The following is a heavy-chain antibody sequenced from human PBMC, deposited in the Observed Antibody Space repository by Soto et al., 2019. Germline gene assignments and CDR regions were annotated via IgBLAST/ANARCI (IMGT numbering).Heavy chain of an antibody. CDR3: VRRHVSATGIDWFDP. CDR1: GYTFTSYG. Sequence: ASVKVSCKASGYTFTSYGIHWVREAPGQRLEWMGWINAANGDTKYSPKFQGRVTITRDTSASTAYMELSSLRSEDTAVYYCVRRHVSATGIDWFDPWGQGTLVTVSS. J-gene: IGHJ5*02. D-gene: IGHD6-13*01. V-gene: IGHV1-3*01. CDR2: INAANGDT.